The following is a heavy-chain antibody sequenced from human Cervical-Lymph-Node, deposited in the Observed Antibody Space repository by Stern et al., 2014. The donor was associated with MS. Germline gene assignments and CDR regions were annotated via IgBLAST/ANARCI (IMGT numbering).Heavy chain of an antibody. J-gene: IGHJ4*02. CDR2: AWYDGSTA. CDR1: GFTFSSYG. D-gene: IGHD5-24*01. CDR3: ARGHIPYAYNYLFDY. V-gene: IGHV3-33*01. Sequence: VQLVESGGGVVQPGTSLRLSCAASGFTFSSYGMPWVRQAPGQGLEWVALAWYDGSTAYYTNSVKGRFTISRDNSKNTLSLQMNSLTAEDTAVYYCARGHIPYAYNYLFDYWGQGTLVTVSS.